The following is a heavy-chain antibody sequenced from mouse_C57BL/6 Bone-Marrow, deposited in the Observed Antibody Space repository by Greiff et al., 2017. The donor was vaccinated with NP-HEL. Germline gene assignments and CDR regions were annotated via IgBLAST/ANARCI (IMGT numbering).Heavy chain of an antibody. J-gene: IGHJ1*03. CDR3: AGSYGSSPPYWYFDV. CDR1: GYTFTSYW. D-gene: IGHD1-1*01. CDR2: IDPNRGGT. Sequence: QVQLQQPGAELVKPGASVKLSCKASGYTFTSYWMHWVKQRPGRGLEWIGRIDPNRGGTKYNEKFKSKATLTVDKPSSTAYMQLSSLTSEDSAVYYCAGSYGSSPPYWYFDVWGTGTTVTVSS. V-gene: IGHV1-72*01.